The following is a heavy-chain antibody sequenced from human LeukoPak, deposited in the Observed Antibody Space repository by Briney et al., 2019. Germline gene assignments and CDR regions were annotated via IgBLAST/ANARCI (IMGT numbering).Heavy chain of an antibody. CDR2: IYYSGST. J-gene: IGHJ5*02. V-gene: IGHV4-39*01. D-gene: IGHD6-13*01. CDR1: GGSISSSSYY. Sequence: SETLSLTCTVSGGSISSSSYYWGWIRQPPGTGLEWIGSIYYSGSTYHNPSLKSRVTISVDTSKNQFSLKLSSVTAADTAVYYCARQRSYRIAAAGATANWFDPWGQGTLVTVSS. CDR3: ARQRSYRIAAAGATANWFDP.